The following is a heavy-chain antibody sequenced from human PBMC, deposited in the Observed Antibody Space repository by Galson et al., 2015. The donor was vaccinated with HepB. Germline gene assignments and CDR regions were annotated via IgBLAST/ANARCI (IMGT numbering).Heavy chain of an antibody. CDR2: IRGSGDGT. J-gene: IGHJ4*02. CDR1: GFSFSSYA. D-gene: IGHD6-19*01. Sequence: SLRLSCAASGFSFSSYAMTWVRQAPGKGLEWVSTIRGSGDGTYYADSVKGRFTISRDNSKNTLYLQMNSLRAEDTAVYYCAKDKYSSGWPAYLFDYWGQGTLVTVSS. CDR3: AKDKYSSGWPAYLFDY. V-gene: IGHV3-23*01.